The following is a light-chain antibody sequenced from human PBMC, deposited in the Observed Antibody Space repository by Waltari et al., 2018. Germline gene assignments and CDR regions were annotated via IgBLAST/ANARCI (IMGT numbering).Light chain of an antibody. CDR3: QQGYSSPT. CDR1: QGINSW. Sequence: DIQMTQSPSSLSASVGDKVTITCRASQGINSWLAWYQQKPGKAPNLLISAASTLQRGVPSRFSGSGSGTDYTLTISSLQPDDFATYYCQQGYSSPTFGGGTKVEIK. V-gene: IGKV1-12*01. J-gene: IGKJ4*01. CDR2: AAS.